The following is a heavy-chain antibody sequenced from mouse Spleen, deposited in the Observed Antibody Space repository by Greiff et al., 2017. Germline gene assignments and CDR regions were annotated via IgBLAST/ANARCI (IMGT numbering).Heavy chain of an antibody. CDR1: GFTFSDYG. J-gene: IGHJ2*01. Sequence: EVQLVESGGGLVKPGGSLTLSCAASGFTFSDYGMHWVRQAPEKGLEWVAYISSGSSTIYYADTVKGRFTISRDNAKNTLFLQMTSLRSEDTAMYYCARLRLTGTDYWGQGTTLTVSS. V-gene: IGHV5-17*01. CDR2: ISSGSSTI. CDR3: ARLRLTGTDY. D-gene: IGHD4-1*01.